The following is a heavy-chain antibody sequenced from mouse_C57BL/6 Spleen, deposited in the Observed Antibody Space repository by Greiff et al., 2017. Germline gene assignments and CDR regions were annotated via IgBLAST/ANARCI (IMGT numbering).Heavy chain of an antibody. J-gene: IGHJ2*01. CDR2: IDPSDSYN. CDR1: GYTFTSYW. CDR3: ARRKAAHFDY. V-gene: IGHV1-69*01. Sequence: QVQLQQPGAELVMPGASVKLSCTASGYTFTSYWMHWVKQRPGQGLEWIGEIDPSDSYNNYNQKFKGKSSLTVDKSSSTAYMQLSSLTSEDSAVYYCARRKAAHFDYWGQGTTLTVSS. D-gene: IGHD6-1*01.